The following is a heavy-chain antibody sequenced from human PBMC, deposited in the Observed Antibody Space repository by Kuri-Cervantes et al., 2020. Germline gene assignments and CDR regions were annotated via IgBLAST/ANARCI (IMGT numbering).Heavy chain of an antibody. Sequence: GGSLRLSCAASGFTFSNAWMSWVRQAPGKGLEWVGRIKSKTDGGTTDYAAPVKGRFTISRDDSKNTLYLQMNSLKTEDTAVYYCTTDPTRRQTYYYDSSGYYRVDYWGQGTLVTVSS. V-gene: IGHV3-15*01. D-gene: IGHD3-22*01. CDR1: GFTFSNAW. J-gene: IGHJ4*02. CDR3: TTDPTRRQTYYYDSSGYYRVDY. CDR2: IKSKTDGGTT.